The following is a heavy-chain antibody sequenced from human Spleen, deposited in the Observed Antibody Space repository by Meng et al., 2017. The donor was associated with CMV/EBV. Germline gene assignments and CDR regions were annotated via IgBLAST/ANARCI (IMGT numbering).Heavy chain of an antibody. Sequence: GESLKISCAASGFTFSSYEMNWVRQAPGKGLEWVSYISSSGSTIHYADSVKGRFTISRDNAKNSLYLQMNSLRVEDTAVYYCAKAQLAMVVTGMDVWGQGTTVTVSS. CDR2: ISSSGSTI. D-gene: IGHD4-23*01. J-gene: IGHJ6*02. V-gene: IGHV3-48*03. CDR1: GFTFSSYE. CDR3: AKAQLAMVVTGMDV.